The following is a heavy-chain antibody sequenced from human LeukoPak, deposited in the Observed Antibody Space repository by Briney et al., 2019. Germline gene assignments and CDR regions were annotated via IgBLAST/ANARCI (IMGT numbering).Heavy chain of an antibody. CDR2: IKSKTDGGTT. CDR3: TPMRPSFPIVAGSFDY. Sequence: GGSLRLSCAASGFTFSNAWMSWVRQAPGKGLEWVGRIKSKTDGGTTDYAAPVKGRFTISRDDSKNTLYLQMNSLKTEDTAVYYCTPMRPSFPIVAGSFDYWGQGTLVTVSS. J-gene: IGHJ4*02. D-gene: IGHD6-19*01. CDR1: GFTFSNAW. V-gene: IGHV3-15*01.